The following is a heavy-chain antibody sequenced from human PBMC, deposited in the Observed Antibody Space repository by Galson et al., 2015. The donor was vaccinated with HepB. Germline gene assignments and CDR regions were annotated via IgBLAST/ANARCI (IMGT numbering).Heavy chain of an antibody. Sequence: SLRLSCAASGFTFSTYAMNWVRQAPGKGLEWVSTISGSGSNTFSADSVKGRFTISRDSSKTTLYLQMSNLRAEDRAVYYCAKGIWEYYDNRVFDSWGQGTLVTVSS. CDR1: GFTFSTYA. CDR2: ISGSGSNT. CDR3: AKGIWEYYDNRVFDS. J-gene: IGHJ4*02. V-gene: IGHV3-23*01. D-gene: IGHD3-22*01.